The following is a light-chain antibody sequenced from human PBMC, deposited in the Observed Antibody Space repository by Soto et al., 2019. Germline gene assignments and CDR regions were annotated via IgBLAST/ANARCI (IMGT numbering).Light chain of an antibody. V-gene: IGLV2-14*01. Sequence: QSALTQPASVSGSPGQSITIACTGTNRDVGSYNLASWYQQRPGEAPKLIISEVRNRPSGISYRFTGSKSGNTASLTISGLQAEDEADYYCSSYTTTSTLVFGGGTK. CDR3: SSYTTTSTLV. CDR2: EVR. J-gene: IGLJ3*02. CDR1: NRDVGSYNL.